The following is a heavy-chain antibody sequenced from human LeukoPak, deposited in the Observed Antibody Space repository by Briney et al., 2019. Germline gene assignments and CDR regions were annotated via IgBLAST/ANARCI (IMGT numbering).Heavy chain of an antibody. Sequence: ASVTVSFKVSGYTLTELSMHWVRQAPGKGLGWMGGLEPEDGETIYAQKFQGRVTVTEDTSTDTAYMELSSLRSEDTAVYYCATALGIWFDKNNTWGQGTLVTASS. D-gene: IGHD3-10*01. CDR3: ATALGIWFDKNNT. V-gene: IGHV1-24*01. CDR2: LEPEDGET. J-gene: IGHJ4*02. CDR1: GYTLTELS.